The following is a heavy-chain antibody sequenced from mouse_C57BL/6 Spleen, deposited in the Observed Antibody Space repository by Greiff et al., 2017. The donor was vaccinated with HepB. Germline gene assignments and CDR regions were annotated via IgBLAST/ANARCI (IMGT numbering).Heavy chain of an antibody. J-gene: IGHJ1*03. V-gene: IGHV1-55*01. D-gene: IGHD1-1*01. CDR3: ARSFITTVVPSYFDV. CDR2: IYPGSGST. Sequence: QVQLQQPGAELVKPGASVKMSCKASGYTFTSYWITWVKQRPGQGLEWIGDIYPGSGSTNYNEKFKSKATLTVDTSSSTASMQLSSLTYEDSAVYYCARSFITTVVPSYFDVRGTGTTVTVSS. CDR1: GYTFTSYW.